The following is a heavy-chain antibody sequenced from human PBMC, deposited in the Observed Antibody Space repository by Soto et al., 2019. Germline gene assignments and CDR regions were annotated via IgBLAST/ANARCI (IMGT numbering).Heavy chain of an antibody. Sequence: QVQLQQWGAGLLKPSETLSLTCAVYGGSFSGYYWSWIRQPPGKGLEWIGEINHSGSTNYNPSLKGRVPISVDTSKNPFSLKLSSVTAADTAVYYCARAVSLDYWGQGTLLSVSS. J-gene: IGHJ4*02. CDR2: INHSGST. V-gene: IGHV4-34*01. CDR3: ARAVSLDY. CDR1: GGSFSGYY. D-gene: IGHD3-10*01.